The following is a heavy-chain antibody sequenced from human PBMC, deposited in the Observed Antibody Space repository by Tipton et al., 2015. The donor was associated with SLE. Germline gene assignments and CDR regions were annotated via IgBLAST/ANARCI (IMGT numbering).Heavy chain of an antibody. CDR1: GYSISSGYY. V-gene: IGHV4-38-2*01. CDR3: ARQLGWGDPFAFDY. CDR2: IYHSGST. Sequence: TLSLTCAVSGYSISSGYYWGWIRQPPGKGLEWIGSIYHSGSTYYNPSLKSRVTISVDTSKNQFSLKLSSVTAADTAIYYCARQLGWGDPFAFDYWGQGTLVTVSS. J-gene: IGHJ4*02. D-gene: IGHD2-21*02.